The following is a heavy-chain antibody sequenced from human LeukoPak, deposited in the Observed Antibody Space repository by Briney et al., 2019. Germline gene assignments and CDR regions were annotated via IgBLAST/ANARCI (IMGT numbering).Heavy chain of an antibody. CDR2: MNPKSGNT. CDR1: GYTFTSYD. CDR3: ASGSDFWSGYYPHYYYYMDV. Sequence: VSVKVSCKASGYTFTSYDINWVRQATGQGLEWMGWMNPKSGNTGYAQKFQGRVTMTRNTSISTAYMELSSLRSEDTAVYYCASGSDFWSGYYPHYYYYMDVWGKGTTVTVSS. D-gene: IGHD3-3*01. J-gene: IGHJ6*03. V-gene: IGHV1-8*01.